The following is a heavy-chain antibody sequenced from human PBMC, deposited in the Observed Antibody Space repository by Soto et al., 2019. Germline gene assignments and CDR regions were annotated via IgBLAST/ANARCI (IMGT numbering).Heavy chain of an antibody. D-gene: IGHD1-26*01. CDR1: GGSVSSGSYY. J-gene: IGHJ4*02. CDR3: ARGVVGATTVDY. Sequence: SETLSLTCTVSGGSVSSGSYYWSWIRQPPGKGLEWIGYIYYSGSTNYNPSLKSRVTISVDTSKNQFSLKLSSVTAADTAVYYCARGVVGATTVDYWGQGTLVTVSS. CDR2: IYYSGST. V-gene: IGHV4-61*01.